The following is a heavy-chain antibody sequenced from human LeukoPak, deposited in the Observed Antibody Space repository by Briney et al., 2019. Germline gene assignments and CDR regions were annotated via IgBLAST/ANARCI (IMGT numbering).Heavy chain of an antibody. V-gene: IGHV1-2*02. Sequence: ASVKVSCKASGYTFTGYYMHWVQQAPGQGLEWMGWINPNSGGTNYAQKFQGRVTMTRDTSISTAYMELSRLRSDDTAVYYCARRWITGTMFDPWGQGTLVTVSS. CDR2: INPNSGGT. J-gene: IGHJ5*02. CDR3: ARRWITGTMFDP. CDR1: GYTFTGYY. D-gene: IGHD1-7*01.